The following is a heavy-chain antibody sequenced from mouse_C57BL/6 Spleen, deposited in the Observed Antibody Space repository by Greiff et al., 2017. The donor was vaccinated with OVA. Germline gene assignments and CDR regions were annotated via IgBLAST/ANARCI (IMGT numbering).Heavy chain of an antibody. CDR3: ARRTTVGAMDY. Sequence: VQLQQSGPELVKPGASVKISCKASGYAFSSSWMNWVKQRPGKGLEWIGRIYPGDGDTNYNGKFKGKATLTADKSSSTAYMQLNSLTSEDSAVYFCARRTTVGAMDYWGQGTSVTVSS. CDR1: GYAFSSSW. CDR2: IYPGDGDT. V-gene: IGHV1-82*01. D-gene: IGHD1-1*01. J-gene: IGHJ4*01.